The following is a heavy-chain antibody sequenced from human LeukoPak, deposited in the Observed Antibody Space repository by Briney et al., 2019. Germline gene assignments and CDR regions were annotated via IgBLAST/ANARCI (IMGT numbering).Heavy chain of an antibody. CDR1: GFTLNYYG. CDR3: AKAQPTLISRSFDC. Sequence: GGSLRLSCAASGFTLNYYGMHWVRQAPGRGLEWVAVISHDGTNKYYADSVKGRFTISRDNSKNTLFLRMNSLRAEDTAVYHCAKAQPTLISRSFDCWGQGALVTVSS. V-gene: IGHV3-30*18. D-gene: IGHD3-10*01. CDR2: ISHDGTNK. J-gene: IGHJ4*02.